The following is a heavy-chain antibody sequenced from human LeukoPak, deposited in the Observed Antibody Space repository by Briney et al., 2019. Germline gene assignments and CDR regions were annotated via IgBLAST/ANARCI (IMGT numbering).Heavy chain of an antibody. V-gene: IGHV3-23*01. Sequence: GGSLRLSCAASGITFSSYGMSWVRQAPGKGLEWVSSISSTGGTTYYADSVKGRFTISRDNSKNTLYLQMNSLRAEATAVYYCAELGITMIGGVWGKGTTVTISS. CDR2: ISSTGGTT. J-gene: IGHJ6*04. D-gene: IGHD3-10*02. CDR1: GITFSSYG. CDR3: AELGITMIGGV.